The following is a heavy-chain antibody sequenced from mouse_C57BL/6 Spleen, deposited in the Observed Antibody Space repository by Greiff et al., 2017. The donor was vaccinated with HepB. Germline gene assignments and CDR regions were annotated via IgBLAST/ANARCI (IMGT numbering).Heavy chain of an antibody. CDR2: IDPSDSYT. J-gene: IGHJ2*01. V-gene: IGHV1-50*01. Sequence: VQLQQPGAELVKPGASVKLSCKASGYTFTSYWMQWVKQRPGQGLEWIGEIDPSDSYTNYNQKFKGKATLTVDTSSSTAYMQLSSLTSEDSAVYYCARGDYGRDFDYWGQGTTLTVSS. D-gene: IGHD2-4*01. CDR1: GYTFTSYW. CDR3: ARGDYGRDFDY.